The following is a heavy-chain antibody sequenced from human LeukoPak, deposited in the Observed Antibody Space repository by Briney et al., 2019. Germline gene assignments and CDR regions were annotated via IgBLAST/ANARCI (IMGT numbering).Heavy chain of an antibody. CDR2: IYYSGST. D-gene: IGHD5-12*01. CDR3: ARDRYSGYEVDY. V-gene: IGHV4-39*07. Sequence: SETLSLTCTVSGGSISSSSYYRGWIRQPPGKGLEWIGSIYYSGSTYYNPSLKSRVTISVDTSKNQFSLKLSSVTAADTAVYYCARDRYSGYEVDYWGQGTLVTVSS. J-gene: IGHJ4*02. CDR1: GGSISSSSYY.